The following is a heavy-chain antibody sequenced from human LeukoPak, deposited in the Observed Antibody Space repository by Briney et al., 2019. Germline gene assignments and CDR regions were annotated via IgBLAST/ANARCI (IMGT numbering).Heavy chain of an antibody. CDR3: AELGITMIGGV. CDR1: GFTFRWYT. J-gene: IGHJ6*04. Sequence: GGSVRLSCAGSGFTFRWYTMSWVRQAPGKGLEWVSYISSSGSTIYYADSVKGRFTISRDNAKNSLYLQMNSLRAEDTAVYYCAELGITMIGGVWGKGTTVTISS. CDR2: ISSSGSTI. D-gene: IGHD3-10*02. V-gene: IGHV3-48*04.